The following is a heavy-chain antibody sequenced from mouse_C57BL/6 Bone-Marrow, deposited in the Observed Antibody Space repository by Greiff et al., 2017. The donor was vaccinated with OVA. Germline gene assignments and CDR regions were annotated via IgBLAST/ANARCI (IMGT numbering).Heavy chain of an antibody. D-gene: IGHD1-1*01. CDR3: ARRGSSYYYYYAMDY. CDR1: GYTFPSYG. CDR2: IYPRSGNT. V-gene: IGHV1-81*01. Sequence: VQLVESGAELARPGASVKLSCKASGYTFPSYGISWVKQRTGQGLEWIGEIYPRSGNTYYNEKFKGKATLTADKSSSTAYMELRSLTSEDSAVYCCARRGSSYYYYYAMDYWGQGTSVTVSS. J-gene: IGHJ4*01.